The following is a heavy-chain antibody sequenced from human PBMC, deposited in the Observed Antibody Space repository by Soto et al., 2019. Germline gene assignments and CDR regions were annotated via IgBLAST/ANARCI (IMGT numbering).Heavy chain of an antibody. CDR1: GFTFSNAW. CDR2: IKSKTDGGTT. CDR3: AKDSGYDESQIDY. V-gene: IGHV3-15*07. Sequence: GGSLRLSCAASGFTFSNAWMNWVRQAPGKRLERVGRIKSKTDGGTTDYAAPVKGRFTISRDNAKNSLYLQMNSLRSEDTALYYCAKDSGYDESQIDYWGQGTLVTVSS. J-gene: IGHJ4*02. D-gene: IGHD5-12*01.